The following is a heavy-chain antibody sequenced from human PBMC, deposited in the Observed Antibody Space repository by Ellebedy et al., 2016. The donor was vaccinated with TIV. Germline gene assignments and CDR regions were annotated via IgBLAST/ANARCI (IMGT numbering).Heavy chain of an antibody. V-gene: IGHV4-39*07. J-gene: IGHJ4*02. CDR2: IFYSGST. CDR3: ARTPGGYGRGNFDY. Sequence: SETLSLTXTVSGGSISSSSYYWGWIRQPPGRGLEWIGSIFYSGSTYSHPSLKSRVTMSVDTSKNQFSLKLSSVTAADTAVYYCARTPGGYGRGNFDYWGQGTLVTVSS. D-gene: IGHD5-12*01. CDR1: GGSISSSSYY.